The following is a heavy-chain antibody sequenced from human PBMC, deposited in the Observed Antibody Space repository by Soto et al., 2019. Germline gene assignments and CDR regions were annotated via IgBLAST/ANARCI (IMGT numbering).Heavy chain of an antibody. CDR1: DSSTSSGYY. Sequence: PSETLSPPCSFSDSSTSSGYYWGWVRQPPGTGREWLGSIYHSGSSYYSPSFQGQVTIPADKSISPAYLQWSSLKASATAMYYCARGSKVVTAIRWGYWGQGTLVTVSS. CDR2: IYHSGSS. CDR3: ARGSKVVTAIRWGY. V-gene: IGHV4-38-2*02. J-gene: IGHJ4*02. D-gene: IGHD2-21*02.